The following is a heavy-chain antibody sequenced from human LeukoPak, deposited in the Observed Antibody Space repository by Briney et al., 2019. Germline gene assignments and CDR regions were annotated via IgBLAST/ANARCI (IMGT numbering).Heavy chain of an antibody. CDR2: IKWNSDSV. CDR3: SSTFGSGSYLHS. Sequence: GRSLRLSCVASGFTIDDNVMHWVRQAPGKGLEWVSGIKWNSDSVGYADSVKGRFIISRDNARRSLYLQMNSLRPEDTAFYYCSSTFGSGSYLHSWGQGTLVTVSS. J-gene: IGHJ5*02. CDR1: GFTIDDNV. V-gene: IGHV3-9*01. D-gene: IGHD3-10*01.